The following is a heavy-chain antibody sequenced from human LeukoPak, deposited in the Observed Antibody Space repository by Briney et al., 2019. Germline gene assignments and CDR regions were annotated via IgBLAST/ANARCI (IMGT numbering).Heavy chain of an antibody. Sequence: PSETLSLTCAVYGGSFSGYYWSWIRQPPGKGLGWVGEINHSGSTNYNPSLKSRVTISVDTSKNQFSLKLSSVTAADTAVYYCARAYCTNGVCYKGDYYYMDVWGKGTTVTVSS. CDR1: GGSFSGYY. J-gene: IGHJ6*03. D-gene: IGHD2-8*01. CDR3: ARAYCTNGVCYKGDYYYMDV. V-gene: IGHV4-34*01. CDR2: INHSGST.